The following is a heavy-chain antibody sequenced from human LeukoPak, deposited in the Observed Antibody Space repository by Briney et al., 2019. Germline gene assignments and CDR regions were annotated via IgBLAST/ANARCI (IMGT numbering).Heavy chain of an antibody. CDR2: IYSGGST. J-gene: IGHJ6*02. V-gene: IGHV3-66*01. CDR3: AGEQLTGTTERNYYYYGMDV. D-gene: IGHD1-20*01. CDR1: GFTASSNY. Sequence: PGGSLRLSCAASGFTASSNYMSWVRQAPGKGLEWVSVIYSGGSTYYADSVKGRFTISRDNSKNTLYLQMNSLRAEDTAVYYCAGEQLTGTTERNYYYYGMDVWGQGTTVTVSS.